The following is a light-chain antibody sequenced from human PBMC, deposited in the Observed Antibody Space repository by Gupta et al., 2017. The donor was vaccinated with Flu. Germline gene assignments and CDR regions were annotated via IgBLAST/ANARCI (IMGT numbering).Light chain of an antibody. CDR3: NSNTATNTV. CDR1: SNDVGDSNY. CDR2: QVN. V-gene: IGLV2-14*01. Sequence: SALTQPASVSGSPGQSITISCTGTSNDVGDSNYLSWYQQHPGKAPKLLIYQVNNRPSGVSDRFSGSKSGNTASLTISGLQAEDEADYYCNSNTATNTVFGGGTKLTVL. J-gene: IGLJ3*02.